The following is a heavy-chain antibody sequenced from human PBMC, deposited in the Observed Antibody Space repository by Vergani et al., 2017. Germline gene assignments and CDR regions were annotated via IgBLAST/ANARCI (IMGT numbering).Heavy chain of an antibody. D-gene: IGHD6-19*01. Sequence: QVQLVQSGAEVKKPGSSVKVSCKASGGPFSSYAISWVRQAPGQGLEWMGGIIPIFGTANYAQKFQGRVTITADESTSTAYMELSSLRSEDTAVYYCARGVSRAAVAGTGWFDPWGQGTLVTVSS. J-gene: IGHJ5*02. V-gene: IGHV1-69*01. CDR1: GGPFSSYA. CDR2: IIPIFGTA. CDR3: ARGVSRAAVAGTGWFDP.